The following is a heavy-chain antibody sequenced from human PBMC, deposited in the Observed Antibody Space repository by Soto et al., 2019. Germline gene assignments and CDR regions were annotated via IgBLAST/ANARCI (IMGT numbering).Heavy chain of an antibody. V-gene: IGHV3-21*01. CDR2: ISSSSSSYI. CDR3: ATPIVVVPAADEAFDI. J-gene: IGHJ3*02. CDR1: GFTFSSYA. Sequence: PGGSLRLSCAASGFTFSSYAMSWVRQAPGKGLEWVSSISSSSSSYIYYADSVKGRFTISRDNAKNSLYLQMNSLRAEDTAVYYCATPIVVVPAADEAFDIWGQGTMVTVSS. D-gene: IGHD2-2*01.